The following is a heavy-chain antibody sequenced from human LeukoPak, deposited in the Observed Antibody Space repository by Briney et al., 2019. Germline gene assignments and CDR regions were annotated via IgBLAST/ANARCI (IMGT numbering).Heavy chain of an antibody. J-gene: IGHJ6*03. CDR1: GFTFSSNS. D-gene: IGHD1-14*01. V-gene: IGHV3-53*01. Sequence: PGGSLRLSCAASGFTFSSNSMSWVRQAPGKGLEWVSFIYSDNTHYSYSVKGRFTISRDNSKNTLYLQMNSLRAEDTAVYYCARARYETRTWPKSRYDYYHYMDVWGKGTTVTVSS. CDR2: IYSDNT. CDR3: ARARYETRTWPKSRYDYYHYMDV.